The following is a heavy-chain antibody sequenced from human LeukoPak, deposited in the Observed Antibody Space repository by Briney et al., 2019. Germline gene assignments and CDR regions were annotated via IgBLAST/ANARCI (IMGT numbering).Heavy chain of an antibody. D-gene: IGHD6-19*01. CDR2: INPDGTTT. J-gene: IGHJ4*02. CDR3: ERVSIGWSSFDY. Sequence: GGSLRLSCAASGFTFSTYWMHWVRQAPGKGLVWVSRINPDGTTTSYADSVKGRFTISRYNAKDTVYLQMSSLRAEDTAVYYCERVSIGWSSFDYGGQGPLVPVSS. CDR1: GFTFSTYW. V-gene: IGHV3-74*01.